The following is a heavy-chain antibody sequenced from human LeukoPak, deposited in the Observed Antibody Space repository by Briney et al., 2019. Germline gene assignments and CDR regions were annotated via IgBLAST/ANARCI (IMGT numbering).Heavy chain of an antibody. Sequence: ASVKVSCKVSGYTLTELSMHWVRQATGQGLEWMGWMNPNSGNTGYAQRFQGRVTMTRNTSISTAYMELSSLRSEDTAVYYCARSLDRETYYYYYGMDVWGQGTTVTVSS. CDR3: ARSLDRETYYYYYGMDV. CDR2: MNPNSGNT. D-gene: IGHD3-10*01. V-gene: IGHV1-8*01. CDR1: GYTLTELS. J-gene: IGHJ6*02.